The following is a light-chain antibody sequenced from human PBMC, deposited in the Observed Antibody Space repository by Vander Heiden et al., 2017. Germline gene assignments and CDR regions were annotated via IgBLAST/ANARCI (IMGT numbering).Light chain of an antibody. CDR3: QQYNNWPIT. CDR2: GAS. J-gene: IGKJ5*01. Sequence: EKVMTQSPATLSVSPGERATLSCRASQSVSSNLAWYQQKPGQAPRLLIYGASTRATGIPARFSGSGSGTEFTLTIGSLQSEDFAVYYCQQYNNWPITFGQGTRLEIK. V-gene: IGKV3-15*01. CDR1: QSVSSN.